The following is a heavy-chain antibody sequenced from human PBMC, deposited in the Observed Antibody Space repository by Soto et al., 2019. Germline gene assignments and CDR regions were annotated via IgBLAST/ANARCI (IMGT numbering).Heavy chain of an antibody. J-gene: IGHJ4*02. CDR3: ARGQIYGNFDY. Sequence: NPSETLSLTCAVYGGSFSGYYWSWIRQPPGKGLEWIGEINHSGSTNYNPSLKSRVTISVDTSKNQFSLKLSSVTAADTAVYYCARGQIYGNFDYWGQGTLVTVSS. CDR2: INHSGST. V-gene: IGHV4-34*01. CDR1: GGSFSGYY. D-gene: IGHD4-17*01.